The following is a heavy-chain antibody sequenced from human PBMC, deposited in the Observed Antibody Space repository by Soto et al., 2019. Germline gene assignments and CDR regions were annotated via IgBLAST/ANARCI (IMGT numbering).Heavy chain of an antibody. V-gene: IGHV4-30-2*01. D-gene: IGHD3-9*01. CDR1: GGSISSGGYS. CDR3: ARATGYYDILTGYSHFDY. Sequence: QLQLQESGSGLVKPSQTLSLTCAVSGGSISSGGYSWSWIRQPPGKGLEWIGYIYHSGSTYYNPSLKSRGTISVDRSKNQFSLKLSSVTAADTAVYYCARATGYYDILTGYSHFDYWGQGTLVTVSS. J-gene: IGHJ4*02. CDR2: IYHSGST.